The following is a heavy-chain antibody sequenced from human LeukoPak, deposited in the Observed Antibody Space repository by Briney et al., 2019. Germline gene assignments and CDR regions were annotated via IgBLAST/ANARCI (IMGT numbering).Heavy chain of an antibody. D-gene: IGHD1-26*01. V-gene: IGHV3-7*01. Sequence: GGSLRLSCAASGFNFGSYSRTWVRQAPGKGLEWVANIKEDGTEKYYVDSVKGRFTISRDNAKNSLYLQMDSLRAEDTAVYYCARDPYSGNYGAYYYMDVWGKGTTVTISS. CDR3: ARDPYSGNYGAYYYMDV. J-gene: IGHJ6*03. CDR2: IKEDGTEK. CDR1: GFNFGSYS.